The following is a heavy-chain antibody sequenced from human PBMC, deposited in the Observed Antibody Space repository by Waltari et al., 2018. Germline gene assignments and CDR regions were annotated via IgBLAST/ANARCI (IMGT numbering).Heavy chain of an antibody. J-gene: IGHJ6*03. CDR1: GGSISSYY. V-gene: IGHV4-4*07. CDR3: ARGVGITGTGYYYYYMDV. CDR2: IYTSGST. Sequence: QVQLQESGPGLVKPSETLSLTCTVSGGSISSYYWSWIRQPAGKGLEWIGRIYTSGSTNYNPSLKSRVTMSVDTSKNQFSLKLSSVTAADTAVYYCARGVGITGTGYYYYYMDVWGKGTTVTVSS. D-gene: IGHD1-20*01.